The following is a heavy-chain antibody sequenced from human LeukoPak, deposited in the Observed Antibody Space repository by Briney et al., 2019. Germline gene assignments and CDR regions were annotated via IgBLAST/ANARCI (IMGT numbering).Heavy chain of an antibody. V-gene: IGHV4-34*01. D-gene: IGHD2-21*02. CDR1: GGSFSGYY. Sequence: PSETLTLTCAVYGGSFSGYYWSWIRQPPGKGLEWIGEINHSGSTNYNPSLKSRVTISVDTSKNQFSLKLSSVTAADTAVYYCARDQAYCGGDCYSSRGYFDYWGQGTLVTVSS. CDR3: ARDQAYCGGDCYSSRGYFDY. CDR2: INHSGST. J-gene: IGHJ4*02.